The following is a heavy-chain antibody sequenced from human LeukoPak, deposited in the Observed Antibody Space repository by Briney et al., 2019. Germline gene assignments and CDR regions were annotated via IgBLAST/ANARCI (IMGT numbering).Heavy chain of an antibody. CDR3: ARHFLNNYGHYY. CDR1: GGSISSSSYS. V-gene: IGHV4-39*01. J-gene: IGHJ4*02. D-gene: IGHD4-17*01. Sequence: KTSETLSLTCTVSGGSISSSSYSWTWIRQPPGKGLEWIGSIHYDGNTYYKPSLRSRVTISVDTSNQFSLRLSSATAADTATYYCARHFLNNYGHYYWGQGTLVTVSS. CDR2: IHYDGNT.